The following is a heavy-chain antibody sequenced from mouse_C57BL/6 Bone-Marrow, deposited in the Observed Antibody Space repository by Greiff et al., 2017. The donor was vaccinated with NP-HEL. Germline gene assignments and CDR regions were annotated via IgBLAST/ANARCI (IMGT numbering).Heavy chain of an antibody. CDR1: GFNIKDDY. CDR2: IDPENGDT. CDR3: TTRGNPFAY. J-gene: IGHJ3*01. V-gene: IGHV14-4*01. D-gene: IGHD2-1*01. Sequence: EVQLQQSGAELVRPGASVKLSCTASGFNIKDDYMHWVKPRPEQGLEWIGWIDPENGDTEYASKFQGKATITADTSSNTAYLQLSSLTSEDTAVYYCTTRGNPFAYWGQGTLVTVSA.